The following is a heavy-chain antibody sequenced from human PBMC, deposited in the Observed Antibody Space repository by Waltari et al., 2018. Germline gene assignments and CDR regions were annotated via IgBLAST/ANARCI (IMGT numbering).Heavy chain of an antibody. CDR2: ISYDGSAT. CDR3: AKCVTIVGRENGFDP. J-gene: IGHJ5*02. D-gene: IGHD3-3*01. Sequence: QVQVVEAGGGVVQPGGSLRLACAASGFTFSTNAMHWVGQAPGKGLEWVAFISYDGSATYYRDSVKGQFTISTDNSRNTLYLQMNSLRPEYTAVYYCAKCVTIVGRENGFDPWGQGTLVTVSS. CDR1: GFTFSTNA. V-gene: IGHV3-30*04.